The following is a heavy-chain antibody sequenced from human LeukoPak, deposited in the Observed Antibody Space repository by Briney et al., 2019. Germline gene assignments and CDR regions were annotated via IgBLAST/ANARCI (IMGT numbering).Heavy chain of an antibody. Sequence: GGSLRLSCGASGFTFSNYDMAWVRQAPGKGLEWVSAITGSGADTNSADSVKGRFTISRDNSKNTLYLQTNSLRAEDTAVYYCAKTQRPWTFDYWGQGTLVTVSS. CDR2: ITGSGADT. CDR1: GFTFSNYD. CDR3: AKTQRPWTFDY. V-gene: IGHV3-23*01. J-gene: IGHJ4*02. D-gene: IGHD1-1*01.